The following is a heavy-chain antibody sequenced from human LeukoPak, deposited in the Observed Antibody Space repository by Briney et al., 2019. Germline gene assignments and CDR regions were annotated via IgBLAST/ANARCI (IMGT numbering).Heavy chain of an antibody. Sequence: ASVKVSCKVSGYILTELSIHGVRQAPGKGLECMGGFDPQYGEGVYAQKFLGRVTMTEDTSTDTAYMELRSLSSDDTAVYYCATGAYTSGSFYFGDIFNWGQGTLVTVSS. J-gene: IGHJ4*02. CDR1: GYILTELS. V-gene: IGHV1-24*01. CDR3: ATGAYTSGSFYFGDIFN. D-gene: IGHD3-10*01. CDR2: FDPQYGEG.